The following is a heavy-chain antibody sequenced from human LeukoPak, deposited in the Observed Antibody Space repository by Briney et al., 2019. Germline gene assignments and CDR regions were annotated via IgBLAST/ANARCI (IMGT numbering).Heavy chain of an antibody. CDR1: GFTFSSHA. V-gene: IGHV3-23*01. CDR2: ISGSDGST. D-gene: IGHD1-1*01. J-gene: IGHJ5*02. CDR3: ARSAGTWFDP. Sequence: PGGSLRLSCAASGFTFSSHAMSWVRQAPGKGLEWVSSISGSDGSTYYADSVKGRFTISRDNAKNSLYLQMNSLRVEDTAVYYCARSAGTWFDPWGQGTLVTVSS.